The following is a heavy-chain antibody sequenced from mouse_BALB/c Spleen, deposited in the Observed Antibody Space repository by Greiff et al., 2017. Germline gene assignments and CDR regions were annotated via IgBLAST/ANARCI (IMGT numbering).Heavy chain of an antibody. Sequence: DVKLVESGGGLVKPGGSLKLSCAASGFTFSDYYMYWVRQTPEKRLEWVATISDGGSYTYYPDSVKGRFTISRDNAKNYLYLQMSSLKSEDTAMYYCARASTRFAYWGQGTLVTVSA. CDR3: ARASTRFAY. CDR1: GFTFSDYY. J-gene: IGHJ3*01. V-gene: IGHV5-4*02. CDR2: ISDGGSYT. D-gene: IGHD5-1*01.